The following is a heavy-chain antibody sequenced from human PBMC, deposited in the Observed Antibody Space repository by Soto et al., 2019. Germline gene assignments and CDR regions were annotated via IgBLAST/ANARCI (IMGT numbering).Heavy chain of an antibody. J-gene: IGHJ5*02. CDR2: VYYTGST. CDR1: GDSISSGGYY. D-gene: IGHD4-17*01. V-gene: IGHV4-31*02. CDR3: AKDPSPQPTTVVTPGWFAP. Sequence: SETLSLTCTVSGDSISSGGYYWGWIRQHPGKGLEWIGYVYYTGSTYYNPSLKGRVTISVDTSKNQFSLKLWSVTAADTAVYYCAKDPSPQPTTVVTPGWFAPWGQGILVTVSS.